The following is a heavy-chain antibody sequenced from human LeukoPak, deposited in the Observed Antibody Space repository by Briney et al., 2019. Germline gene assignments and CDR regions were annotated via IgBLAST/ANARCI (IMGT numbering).Heavy chain of an antibody. J-gene: IGHJ4*02. D-gene: IGHD6-13*01. CDR1: GFTFSSYA. Sequence: GGSLRLSCAASGFTFSSYAMHWVRQAPGKGLEHVSAISSNGGSTYYANSVKGRFTISSDNSKNTLYLQMGSLRAEDMAVYYCARGPLAAAYYFDYWGQGTLVTVSS. CDR3: ARGPLAAAYYFDY. CDR2: ISSNGGST. V-gene: IGHV3-64*01.